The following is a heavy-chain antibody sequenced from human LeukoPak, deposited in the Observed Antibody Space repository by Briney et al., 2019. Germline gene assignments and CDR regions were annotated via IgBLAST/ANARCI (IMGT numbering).Heavy chain of an antibody. CDR2: INHSGST. CDR3: ASRGWGHDYNLNYLDAFDI. CDR1: GGSFSGYY. V-gene: IGHV4-34*01. J-gene: IGHJ3*02. D-gene: IGHD1-7*01. Sequence: RSGTLSLTCAVYGGSFSGYYWSGIRQPPGTGLEWMGEINHSGSTKYKPSLKSRVTISVDTSKTQFSLKLSSVTAADTAVYYCASRGWGHDYNLNYLDAFDIWGQGTMVTVSS.